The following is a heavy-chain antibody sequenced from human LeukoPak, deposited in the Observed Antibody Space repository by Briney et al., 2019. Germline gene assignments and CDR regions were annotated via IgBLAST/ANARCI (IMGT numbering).Heavy chain of an antibody. D-gene: IGHD3-10*01. CDR2: ISGSGTST. CDR3: AKGGSRFTMVQVDY. Sequence: GGSLRLSCAASGFTFSSYAMSWVRQAPGKGLEWVSGISGSGTSTYYADSVKGRFTISRDNSKNTLSLQMNSLRAEDTAVYYCAKGGSRFTMVQVDYWGQGTLVTVSS. V-gene: IGHV3-23*01. J-gene: IGHJ4*02. CDR1: GFTFSSYA.